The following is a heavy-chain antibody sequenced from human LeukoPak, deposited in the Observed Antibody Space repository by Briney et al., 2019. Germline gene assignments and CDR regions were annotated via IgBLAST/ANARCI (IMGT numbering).Heavy chain of an antibody. J-gene: IGHJ4*02. CDR2: IQSDGSEK. CDR1: GFTFSDYG. V-gene: IGHV3-30*02. Sequence: GGSLRLSCAASGFTFSDYGMHWVRQAPGKGLEWVAFIQSDGSEKSSADSVKGRFSISRDKSKNTLYLQMDSLRAEDTAVYYCVRDGYNWNYDYWGQGTLVTVSS. D-gene: IGHD1-1*01. CDR3: VRDGYNWNYDY.